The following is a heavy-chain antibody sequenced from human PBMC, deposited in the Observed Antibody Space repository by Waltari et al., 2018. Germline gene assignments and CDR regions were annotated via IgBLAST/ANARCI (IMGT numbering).Heavy chain of an antibody. CDR3: ARDQRGRVQFDP. D-gene: IGHD6-25*01. CDR1: GYTFTGYY. V-gene: IGHV1-2*06. J-gene: IGHJ5*02. Sequence: QVQLMQSGAEVKKPGASVKVSCKASGYTFTGYYMHWVRQAPGQGLGWMGRINPTRGGTNYAQKFQGRVTMTRDTSISTAYMELSRLRSDDTAVYYCARDQRGRVQFDPWGQGTLVTVSS. CDR2: INPTRGGT.